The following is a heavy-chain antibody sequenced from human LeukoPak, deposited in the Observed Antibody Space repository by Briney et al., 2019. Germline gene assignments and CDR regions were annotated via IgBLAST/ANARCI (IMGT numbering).Heavy chain of an antibody. Sequence: GGSLRLSCAASGFTFSDYYMSWIRQAPGKGLEWVSYISSSSSYTNYADSVKGRFTISRDNAKNSLYLQMNSLRAEDTAVYYWARAPHDSNYGPYDYVMHVWGQGTTVTVSS. V-gene: IGHV3-11*06. J-gene: IGHJ6*02. CDR2: ISSSSSYT. CDR3: ARAPHDSNYGPYDYVMHV. D-gene: IGHD4-11*01. CDR1: GFTFSDYY.